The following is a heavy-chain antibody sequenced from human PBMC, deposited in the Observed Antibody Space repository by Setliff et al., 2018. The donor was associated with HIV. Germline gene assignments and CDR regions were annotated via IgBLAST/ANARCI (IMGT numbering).Heavy chain of an antibody. V-gene: IGHV4-61*02. CDR1: LGTIDSRTYY. D-gene: IGHD3-16*01. CDR2: VYISGST. J-gene: IGHJ4*02. Sequence: SETLSLTCTVSLGTIDSRTYYWSWIRQPAGKRLEWLGRVYISGSTNYNPSLRGRVAISLDASRHQFSLNLTSVTAADTAIYFCARSPSWALPYFDLRGQGRLVTVSS. CDR3: ARSPSWALPYFDL.